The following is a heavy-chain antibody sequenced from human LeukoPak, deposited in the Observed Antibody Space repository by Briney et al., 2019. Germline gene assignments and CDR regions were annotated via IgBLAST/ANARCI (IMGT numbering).Heavy chain of an antibody. D-gene: IGHD3-22*01. CDR3: AKAHYYDSSGYIPPDY. CDR1: GLTFRNYA. V-gene: IGHV3-23*01. J-gene: IGHJ4*02. Sequence: GGSLRLSCAASGLTFRNYAMSWVRQAPGKGLEWVSGISGSGGSTYYADSVKGRFTISRDNSKNTLYLQMNSLRAEDTAVYYCAKAHYYDSSGYIPPDYWGQRTLVTVSS. CDR2: ISGSGGST.